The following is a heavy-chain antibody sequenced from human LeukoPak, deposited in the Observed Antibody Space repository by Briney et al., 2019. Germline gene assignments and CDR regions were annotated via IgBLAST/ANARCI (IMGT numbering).Heavy chain of an antibody. D-gene: IGHD3-9*01. CDR2: INHSGST. Sequence: PSETLSLTCTVSGGSISSGGYYWSWIRQPPGKGLEWIGEINHSGSTNYNPSLKSRVTISVDTSKNQFSLKLSSVTAADTAVYYCAREGGGHYDILTDSNGDYWGQGTLVTVSS. J-gene: IGHJ4*02. V-gene: IGHV4-39*07. CDR3: AREGGGHYDILTDSNGDY. CDR1: GGSISSGGYY.